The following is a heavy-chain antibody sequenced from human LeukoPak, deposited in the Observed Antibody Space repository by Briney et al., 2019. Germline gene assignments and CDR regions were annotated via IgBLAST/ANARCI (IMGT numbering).Heavy chain of an antibody. CDR3: ARDDYGDLQYFEN. CDR1: GYTFTKYF. J-gene: IGHJ4*02. D-gene: IGHD4-17*01. CDR2: INPNGGGT. V-gene: IGHV1-2*02. Sequence: ASVKVSCKASGYTFTKYFLHWVRQAPGQGLEWMGWINPNGGGTIYAQKFQGRVTMTRGTSINTVYLEVSRLTSDDTAVYYCARDDYGDLQYFENWGQGTPVTVSS.